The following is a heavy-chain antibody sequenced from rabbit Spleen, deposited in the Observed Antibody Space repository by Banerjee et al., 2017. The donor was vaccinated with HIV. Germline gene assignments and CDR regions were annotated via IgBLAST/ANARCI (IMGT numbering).Heavy chain of an antibody. J-gene: IGHJ6*01. CDR2: IAGSSSGFT. V-gene: IGHV1S45*01. D-gene: IGHD4-1*01. CDR3: ARYYIFYGMDL. Sequence: QEQLKESGGGLVQPEGSLKLSCKASGFDFSSYYMSWVRQAPGKGLEWISCIAGSSSGFTYSATWAKGRFTISSDNAQYTVHLQMNSLTAADTATYFCARYYIFYGMDLWGQGTLVTVS. CDR1: GFDFSSYYM.